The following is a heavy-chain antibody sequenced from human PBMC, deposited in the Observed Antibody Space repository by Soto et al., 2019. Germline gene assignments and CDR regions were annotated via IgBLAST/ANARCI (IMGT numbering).Heavy chain of an antibody. V-gene: IGHV3-48*02. CDR1: GFTFSSYS. CDR2: ISSSPSTI. D-gene: IGHD3-22*01. CDR3: ARGFHSSGYYYEVY. J-gene: IGHJ4*02. Sequence: EVQLVESGGGLVQPGGSLRLSCAASGFTFSSYSMNWVRQAPGKGLEWVSYISSSPSTIYYADSVKGRFTISRDNAKNSLYLQMNSLRDEDTAVYYCARGFHSSGYYYEVYWGQGTLVTVSS.